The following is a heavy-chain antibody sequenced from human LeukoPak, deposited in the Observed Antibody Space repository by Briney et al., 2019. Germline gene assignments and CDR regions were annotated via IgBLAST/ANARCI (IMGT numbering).Heavy chain of an antibody. D-gene: IGHD3-10*01. CDR2: IYSGGST. V-gene: IGHV3-53*01. CDR1: GFTVSSNY. CDR3: ARGRTVGVWYYYYGMDV. J-gene: IGHJ6*02. Sequence: AGGSLRLSCAASGFTVSSNYMSWVRQAPEKGLEWVSVIYSGGSTYYADSVRGRFTISRDNAKNSLYLQMNSLRAEDTAVYYCARGRTVGVWYYYYGMDVWGQGATVTVSS.